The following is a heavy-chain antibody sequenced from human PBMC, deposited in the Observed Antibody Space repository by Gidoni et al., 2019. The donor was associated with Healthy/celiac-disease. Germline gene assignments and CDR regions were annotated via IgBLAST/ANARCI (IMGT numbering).Heavy chain of an antibody. CDR3: TRQARLWPHYYSYGMDV. CDR1: GFTCSGSA. D-gene: IGHD5-18*01. J-gene: IGHJ6*02. CDR2: IRSKANSYAT. Sequence: EVQLVESGGGLVQPGGSLKLSCAASGFTCSGSATHWVRQASGKGLEWVGRIRSKANSYATAYAASVKGRFTISRDDAKNTAYLQMNSLKTEDTAVYYCTRQARLWPHYYSYGMDVWGQGTTVTVSS. V-gene: IGHV3-73*02.